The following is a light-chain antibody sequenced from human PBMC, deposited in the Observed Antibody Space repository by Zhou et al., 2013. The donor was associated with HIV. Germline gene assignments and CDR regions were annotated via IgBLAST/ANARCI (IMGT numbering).Light chain of an antibody. CDR1: ESISSSF. J-gene: IGKJ4*01. CDR3: QQYGSSPELT. V-gene: IGKV3-20*01. Sequence: EIVLTQSPGTLSLSPGERATLSCRASESISSSFLAWYQQKPGQPPRLLIYGASNRATSIPDRFSGSGSGTDFTLTISRLEPEDFAVYYCQQYGSSPELTFGGGTKVEIK. CDR2: GAS.